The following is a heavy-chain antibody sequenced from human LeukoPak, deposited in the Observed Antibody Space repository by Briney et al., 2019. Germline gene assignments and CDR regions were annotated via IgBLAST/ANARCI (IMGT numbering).Heavy chain of an antibody. V-gene: IGHV3-23*01. CDR3: AKVRISITPSDY. Sequence: GGSLRLSCAASGFTFSSYGMHWVRQAPGKGLEWVSAISGSGGSTYYADSVKGRFTISRDNSKNTLYLQMNSLRAEDTAVYYCAKVRISITPSDYWGQGTLVTVSS. J-gene: IGHJ4*02. CDR2: ISGSGGST. D-gene: IGHD2/OR15-2a*01. CDR1: GFTFSSYG.